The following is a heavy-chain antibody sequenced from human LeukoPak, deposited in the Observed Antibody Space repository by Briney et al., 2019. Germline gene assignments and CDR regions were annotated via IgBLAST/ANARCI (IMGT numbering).Heavy chain of an antibody. J-gene: IGHJ4*02. D-gene: IGHD6-19*01. V-gene: IGHV4-59*01. CDR3: ARGASGLYWIDY. Sequence: ASETLSLTCTVSGGSISSYNWNWIRQPPGKGLEWIGNIYYTGSTNYNPSFKGRVTISVDTSKNQFSLKLSSVTAADTAVFYCARGASGLYWIDYWGLGTLVTVSS. CDR1: GGSISSYN. CDR2: IYYTGST.